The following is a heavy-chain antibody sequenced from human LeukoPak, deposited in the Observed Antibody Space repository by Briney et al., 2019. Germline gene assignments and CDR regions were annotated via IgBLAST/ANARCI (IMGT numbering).Heavy chain of an antibody. CDR2: MYYSGSI. V-gene: IGHV4-39*07. D-gene: IGHD1-26*01. CDR3: ARDTSRIVGATGRGAFDI. Sequence: SETLSPTCTVSGGSISSSNYYWGWIRQPPGKGLEWIGSMYYSGSIFYNPSLKSRVTISINTSKNQFSLKLSSVTAADTAVYYCARDTSRIVGATGRGAFDIWGQGTMVTVSS. J-gene: IGHJ3*02. CDR1: GGSISSSNYY.